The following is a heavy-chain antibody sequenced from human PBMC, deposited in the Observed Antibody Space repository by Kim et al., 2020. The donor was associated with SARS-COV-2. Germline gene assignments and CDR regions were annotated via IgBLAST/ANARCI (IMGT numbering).Heavy chain of an antibody. CDR3: ATGPSRAFDV. J-gene: IGHJ3*01. V-gene: IGHV3-30-3*01. Sequence: GGSLRLSCAASGFTFSSCAIHWVRQAPGKGLEWVAVISYDGSNKNYADSVKGRFTISRDNSKNTLYLQMNSLTTEDTAVYYCATGPSRAFDVWGQGTTVT. CDR1: GFTFSSCA. CDR2: ISYDGSNK.